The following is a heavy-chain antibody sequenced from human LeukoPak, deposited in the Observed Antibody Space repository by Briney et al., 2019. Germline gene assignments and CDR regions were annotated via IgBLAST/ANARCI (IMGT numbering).Heavy chain of an antibody. CDR3: ATHGLSYGYYYFDY. CDR1: GTSIKIHY. J-gene: IGHJ4*02. V-gene: IGHV4-59*08. Sequence: SETLSLTCTVSGTSIKIHYWNWLRQPPGKGLEWIGYIYYTGSTNYNPSLKSRVTISLDTSKNQFSLRLSSVTAADTAVYYCATHGLSYGYYYFDYWGQGTLVTVSS. CDR2: IYYTGST. D-gene: IGHD5-18*01.